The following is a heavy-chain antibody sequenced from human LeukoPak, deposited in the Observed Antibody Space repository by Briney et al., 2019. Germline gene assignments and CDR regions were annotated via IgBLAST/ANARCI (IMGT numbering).Heavy chain of an antibody. J-gene: IGHJ5*02. CDR3: ARDHSGNWFDP. Sequence: ASVKVSCKASGSTFTSYDISWVRQAPGQGLEWMGWISTYNGNTNYAQKLQGRVTMTTDTITTTAYMELRSLRSDDTAVYYCARDHSGNWFDPWGQGNLVTVSS. CDR1: GSTFTSYD. V-gene: IGHV1-18*01. D-gene: IGHD1-26*01. CDR2: ISTYNGNT.